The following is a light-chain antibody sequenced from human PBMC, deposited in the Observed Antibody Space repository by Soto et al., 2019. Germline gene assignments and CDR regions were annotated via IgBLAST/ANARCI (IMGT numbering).Light chain of an antibody. CDR2: KAS. CDR1: QNVNTW. V-gene: IGKV1-5*03. J-gene: IGKJ1*01. Sequence: DIQMTQSPSTLSAFVGDRVTITCQASQNVNTWLAWYQQKTGKAPTLLIYKASNLESGVPSRFSGSGSGTEFSLTISSLQPDDFATYYCQQYIGFPWTFGQGTKVEIK. CDR3: QQYIGFPWT.